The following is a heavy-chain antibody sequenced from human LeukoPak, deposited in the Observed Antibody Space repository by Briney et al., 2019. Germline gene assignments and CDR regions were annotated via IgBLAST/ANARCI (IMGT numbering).Heavy chain of an antibody. D-gene: IGHD3-22*01. CDR1: GYTFTSYG. Sequence: ASVKVSCKASGYTFTSYGISWVRQAPGQGLEWMGWISAYNGNTNYAQKLQGRVTMTTDTSTSTAYMELRSLRSDDTAVYYCASTNYYDSSDPYNDYWGQGTLVTVSS. CDR2: ISAYNGNT. J-gene: IGHJ4*02. V-gene: IGHV1-18*01. CDR3: ASTNYYDSSDPYNDY.